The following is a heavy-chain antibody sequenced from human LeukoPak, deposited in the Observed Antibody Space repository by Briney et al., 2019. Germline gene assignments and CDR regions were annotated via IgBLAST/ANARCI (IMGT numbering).Heavy chain of an antibody. Sequence: TGGSLRLSCAASGFTFSSYEMNWVRQAPGKGLEWVSYISTSGSTTYYADSVKGRFTISRDNAKNSLYLQMNSLRAEDTAVYYCARDTYYYDSSGYYVYYFDYWGQGTLVTVSS. D-gene: IGHD3-22*01. J-gene: IGHJ4*02. CDR3: ARDTYYYDSSGYYVYYFDY. CDR2: ISTSGSTT. CDR1: GFTFSSYE. V-gene: IGHV3-48*03.